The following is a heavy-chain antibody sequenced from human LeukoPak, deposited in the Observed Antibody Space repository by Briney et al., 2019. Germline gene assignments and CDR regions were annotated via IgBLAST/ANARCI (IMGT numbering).Heavy chain of an antibody. CDR2: ISSNGDTT. Sequence: PGGSLRLSCGASKFTFSGYVMNWVRHAPGKGLEFFSSISSNGDTTNYANSVKGRFTISRDNSKNTLYLQMGSLSTEDMAVYYCARGFVGWELPTFDYWGQGTLVTVSS. V-gene: IGHV3-64*01. CDR1: KFTFSGYV. D-gene: IGHD1-26*01. CDR3: ARGFVGWELPTFDY. J-gene: IGHJ4*02.